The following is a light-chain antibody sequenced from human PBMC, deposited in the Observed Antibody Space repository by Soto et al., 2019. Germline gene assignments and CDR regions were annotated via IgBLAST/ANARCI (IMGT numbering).Light chain of an antibody. Sequence: TVLTQSPATLSVSPWERATLSCRASQSVSSNLAWYQQKPGQAPRLLIYGASTRATGIPARFSGSGSGTEFTLTISSLQSEDFAVYYCQQYNNWPPITFGQGTRLEIK. CDR1: QSVSSN. J-gene: IGKJ5*01. CDR2: GAS. CDR3: QQYNNWPPIT. V-gene: IGKV3-15*01.